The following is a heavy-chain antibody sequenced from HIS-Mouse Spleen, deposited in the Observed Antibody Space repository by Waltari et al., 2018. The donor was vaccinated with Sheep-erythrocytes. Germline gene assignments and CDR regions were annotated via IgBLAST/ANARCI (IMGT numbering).Heavy chain of an antibody. Sequence: EVQLVESGGGLVKPGGSLRLPCAASGFTFSSYSMNWVRQAPGKGREWVSSISSRSSYISYAESVKGRFTISRDNAKNSLYLQMSSLRAEDTAVYYCARVASGATFDYWGQGTLVTVSS. D-gene: IGHD1-26*01. CDR2: ISSRSSYI. J-gene: IGHJ4*02. V-gene: IGHV3-21*01. CDR3: ARVASGATFDY. CDR1: GFTFSSYS.